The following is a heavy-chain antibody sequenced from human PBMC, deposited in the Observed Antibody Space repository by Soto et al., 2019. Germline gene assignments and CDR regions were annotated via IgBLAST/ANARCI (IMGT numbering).Heavy chain of an antibody. Sequence: EVQLLESGGGLVQPGGSLRLTCVGSGFTFRNQDMRWVRQAPGKGLEWVSGISGRGGVTYYADSVKGRFTISRDNSNNTLYLQMNNQRANDTAVYYCAKDRQFRSYYESAGHYNDWGQGTLVTVSS. D-gene: IGHD1-26*01. CDR1: GFTFRNQD. J-gene: IGHJ4*02. CDR2: ISGRGGVT. V-gene: IGHV3-23*01. CDR3: AKDRQFRSYYESAGHYND.